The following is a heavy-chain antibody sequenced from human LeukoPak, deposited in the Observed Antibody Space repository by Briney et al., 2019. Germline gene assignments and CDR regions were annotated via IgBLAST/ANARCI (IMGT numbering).Heavy chain of an antibody. J-gene: IGHJ6*03. CDR1: GFTVSSNF. Sequence: PGGSLRLSCVASGFTVSSNFMSWVRQAPGKGLEWVSYISSSSSTIYYADSVKGRFTISRDNAKNSLYLQMNSLRAEDTAVYYCARDDDYGDSYMDVWGKGTTVTVSS. D-gene: IGHD4-17*01. CDR3: ARDDDYGDSYMDV. CDR2: ISSSSSTI. V-gene: IGHV3-48*01.